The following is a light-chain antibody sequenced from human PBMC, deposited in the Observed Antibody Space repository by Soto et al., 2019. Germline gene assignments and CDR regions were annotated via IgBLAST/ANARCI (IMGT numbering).Light chain of an antibody. J-gene: IGKJ1*01. CDR1: QSVLYSSNNKNY. Sequence: DIVMTQSPDSLAVSLGERATINCKSSQSVLYSSNNKNYLAWYQQKPGQPPKLLIYWASTRESGVPDRFSGSGSGTDFILTISSLQAEDVAVYYCQQYYSTPWTFGQGTKVEI. V-gene: IGKV4-1*01. CDR2: WAS. CDR3: QQYYSTPWT.